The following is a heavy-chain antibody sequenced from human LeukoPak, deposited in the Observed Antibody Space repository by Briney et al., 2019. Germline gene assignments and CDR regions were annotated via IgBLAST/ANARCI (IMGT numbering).Heavy chain of an antibody. CDR1: GTSVSSYY. V-gene: IGHV4-4*07. D-gene: IGHD2-8*02. J-gene: IGHJ3*02. CDR3: ARGRYCSATTCSGGDAFDI. CDR2: IYTRGST. Sequence: SETLSLTCTVSGTSVSSYYWSWIRQPAGRGLEWIGRIYTRGSTNYNPSLQSRVSMSVDSSKSQFSLRLTSVTAADTAIYYCARGRYCSATTCSGGDAFDIWGQGTVVTVSP.